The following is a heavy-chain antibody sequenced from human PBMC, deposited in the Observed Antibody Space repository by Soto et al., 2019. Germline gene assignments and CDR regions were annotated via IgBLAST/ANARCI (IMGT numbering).Heavy chain of an antibody. CDR1: GYRFTSSW. V-gene: IGHV5-51*01. D-gene: IGHD3-10*01. CDR2: IYPRDSDT. CDR3: ARQRITMVRGVIITGYYYGMDV. Sequence: GESLKISCQGSGYRFTSSWIGWVRQMPGKGLEWLGIIYPRDSDTRYSPSFQGQVTISADKSISTAYLQWSSLKASDTAMYYCARQRITMVRGVIITGYYYGMDVWGQGTTVTVSS. J-gene: IGHJ6*02.